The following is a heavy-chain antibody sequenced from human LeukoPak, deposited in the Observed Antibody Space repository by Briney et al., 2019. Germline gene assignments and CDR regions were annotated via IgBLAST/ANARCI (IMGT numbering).Heavy chain of an antibody. V-gene: IGHV3-53*01. CDR3: ARGDRGTGQHFDY. CDR2: IFAGVGT. D-gene: IGHD1-1*01. J-gene: IGHJ4*02. CDR1: GFAVSNNY. Sequence: PGESLRLSCAASGFAVSNNYMTWVRQAPGKGLEWVSIIFAGVGTYSADSVRGRFTISRDNSQNTLYLQMNSLEAEDAAVYYCARGDRGTGQHFDYWGQGTLVIVSS.